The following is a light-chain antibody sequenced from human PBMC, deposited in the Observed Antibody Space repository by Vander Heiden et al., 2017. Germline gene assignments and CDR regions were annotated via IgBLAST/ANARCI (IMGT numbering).Light chain of an antibody. Sequence: DMQITQSPSSLSASVGDRVTITCRAGQSISNYLNWYQQKPGKAPKLLIYAASSLQSGIPSRFSGSGSGTDFTLTISSLQPEDFATYYCQQSYSTPWTFGQGTKVEIK. V-gene: IGKV1-39*01. CDR2: AAS. J-gene: IGKJ1*01. CDR1: QSISNY. CDR3: QQSYSTPWT.